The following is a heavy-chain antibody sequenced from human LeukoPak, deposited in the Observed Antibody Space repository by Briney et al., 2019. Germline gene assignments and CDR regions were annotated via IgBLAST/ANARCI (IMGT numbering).Heavy chain of an antibody. V-gene: IGHV3-7*01. CDR3: AREGDYCSGGSCYYYGMDV. CDR2: IKQDGSEK. J-gene: IGHJ6*02. Sequence: QPGGSLRLSCAASGFTFSSYWMSWVRQAPGKGLEWVANIKQDGSEKYYVDSVEGRFTISRDNAKNSLYLQMNSLRAEDTAVYYCAREGDYCSGGSCYYYGMDVWGQGTTVTVSS. D-gene: IGHD2-15*01. CDR1: GFTFSSYW.